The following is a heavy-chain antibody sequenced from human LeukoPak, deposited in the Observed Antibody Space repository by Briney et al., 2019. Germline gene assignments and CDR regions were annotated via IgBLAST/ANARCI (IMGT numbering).Heavy chain of an antibody. J-gene: IGHJ4*02. CDR3: ARHDSFIPY. D-gene: IGHD5-18*01. CDR1: GFTFNYYA. CDR2: ISDNEGST. Sequence: GGSLRLSCAASGFTFNYYAMSWVRQAPGKRLKWVSGISDNEGSTYYTDSVKGRFTISRDNTKNTVYLQMNNLRPDDTAVYFCARHDSFIPYWGQGTLVTVSS. V-gene: IGHV3-23*01.